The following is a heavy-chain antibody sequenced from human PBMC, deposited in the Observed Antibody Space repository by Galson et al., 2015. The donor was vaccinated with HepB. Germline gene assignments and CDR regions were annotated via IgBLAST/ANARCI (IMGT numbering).Heavy chain of an antibody. CDR2: INPNSGGT. CDR1: GYTFTGYY. V-gene: IGHV1-2*06. D-gene: IGHD6-19*01. CDR3: ARDMYSSGWGPDY. J-gene: IGHJ4*02. Sequence: SVKVSCKASGYTFTGYYMHWVRQAPGQGLEWMGRINPNSGGTNYAQKFQGRVTMTRDTSISTAYMELSRLRSDDTAVYYCARDMYSSGWGPDYWGQGTLVTVSS.